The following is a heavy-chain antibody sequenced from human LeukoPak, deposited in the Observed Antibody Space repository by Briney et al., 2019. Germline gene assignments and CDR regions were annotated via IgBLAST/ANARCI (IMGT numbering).Heavy chain of an antibody. Sequence: GGSLRLSCAASGFTFSSYGMHWVRQAPGKGLEWVSGISWNSGSIGYADSVKGRFTISRDNAKNSLYLQMNSLRAEDTALYYCAKGVGATTGTAFDIWGQGTMVTVSS. J-gene: IGHJ3*02. CDR3: AKGVGATTGTAFDI. CDR2: ISWNSGSI. V-gene: IGHV3-9*01. CDR1: GFTFSSYG. D-gene: IGHD1-26*01.